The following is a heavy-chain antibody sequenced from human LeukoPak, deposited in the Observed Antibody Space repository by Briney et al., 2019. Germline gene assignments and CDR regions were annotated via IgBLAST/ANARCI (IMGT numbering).Heavy chain of an antibody. J-gene: IGHJ4*02. CDR3: ARSGKAADFWSGYCVDY. Sequence: GASVKVSCKASGYTFTGYYMHWVRQAPGQGLEWMGWINPNSGGTNYAQKFQGRVTMTRDTSISTAYMELSRLRSDDTAVYYGARSGKAADFWSGYCVDYWGQGTLVTVSS. D-gene: IGHD3-3*01. V-gene: IGHV1-2*02. CDR2: INPNSGGT. CDR1: GYTFTGYY.